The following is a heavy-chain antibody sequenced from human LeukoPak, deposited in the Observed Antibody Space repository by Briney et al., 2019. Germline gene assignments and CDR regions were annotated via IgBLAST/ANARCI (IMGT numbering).Heavy chain of an antibody. CDR1: GYTFTSYG. V-gene: IGHV1-18*01. CDR2: TSGYNSNT. J-gene: IGHJ4*02. Sequence: ASVKVSCKASGYTFTSYGITWVRQAPGQGLEWMGWTSGYNSNTNYAQKFQGRVTMTTDTSTSTVYMELRSLRSDDTAVYYCARDDNYGSGQPDDWGQGTLVTVSS. D-gene: IGHD3-10*01. CDR3: ARDDNYGSGQPDD.